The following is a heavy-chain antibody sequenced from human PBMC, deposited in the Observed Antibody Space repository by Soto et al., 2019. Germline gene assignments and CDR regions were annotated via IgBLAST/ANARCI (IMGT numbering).Heavy chain of an antibody. J-gene: IGHJ5*02. CDR1: GGSISSYY. Sequence: QVQLQESGPGLVKPSETLSLTCTVSGGSISSYYWSWIRQPPGKGLEWIGYIYYSGSTNYNPSLTSRVTISVDTSKNQFSLKLSSVTAADTAVYYCAVTSSSWLNWFDPWGQGTLVTVSS. V-gene: IGHV4-59*01. CDR3: AVTSSSWLNWFDP. D-gene: IGHD6-13*01. CDR2: IYYSGST.